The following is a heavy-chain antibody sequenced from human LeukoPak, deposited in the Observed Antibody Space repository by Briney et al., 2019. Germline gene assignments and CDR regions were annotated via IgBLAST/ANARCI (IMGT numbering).Heavy chain of an antibody. CDR3: ASLDFWSGYQADY. J-gene: IGHJ4*02. CDR2: INYSGST. V-gene: IGHV4-34*01. CDR1: GGSFSGYY. D-gene: IGHD3-3*01. Sequence: PSETLSLTCAVYGGSFSGYYWSWIRQPPGKGLEWIGEINYSGSTNYNPSLKSRVTISVDTSKNQFSLKLSSVTAADTAVYYCASLDFWSGYQADYWGQGTLVTVSS.